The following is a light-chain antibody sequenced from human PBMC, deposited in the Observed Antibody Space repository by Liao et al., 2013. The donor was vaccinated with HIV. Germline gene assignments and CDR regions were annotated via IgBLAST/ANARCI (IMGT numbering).Light chain of an antibody. CDR3: QVCESGGGHCV. V-gene: IGLV3-21*01. CDR1: NIGGKT. CDR2: YDG. Sequence: SYVLTQPPSVSVAPGKTASITCGGNNIGGKTVHWYQQKPGQAPVVVIYYDGDRPSGIPERFSGSNSGNTATLTISRVEAGDEATYFCQVCESGGGHCVFGSGTEVTV. J-gene: IGLJ1*01.